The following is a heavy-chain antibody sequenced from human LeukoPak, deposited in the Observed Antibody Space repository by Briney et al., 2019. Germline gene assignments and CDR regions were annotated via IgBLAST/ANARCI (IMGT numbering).Heavy chain of an antibody. D-gene: IGHD3-10*01. CDR2: FYDSGST. V-gene: IGHV4-59*01. CDR1: GGSISGYY. CDR3: ARGRGPLI. J-gene: IGHJ4*02. Sequence: SETLSLTCSVSGGSISGYYWSWIRQSPGKGLEWIGYFYDSGSTNYNPSLKSRVTISVDTSKNQFSLKLSSVTAADTAVYYCARGRGPLIWGQGTLVTVSS.